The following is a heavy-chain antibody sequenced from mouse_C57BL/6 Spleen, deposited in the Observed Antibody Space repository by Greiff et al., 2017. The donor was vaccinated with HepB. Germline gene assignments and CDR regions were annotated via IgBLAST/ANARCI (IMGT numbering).Heavy chain of an antibody. J-gene: IGHJ2*01. D-gene: IGHD1-1*01. Sequence: EVKLVESEGGLVQPGSSMKLSCTASGFTFSDYYMAWVRQVPEKGLEWVANINYDGSSTYYLDSLKSRFIISRDNAKNILYLQMSSLKSEDTATYYCARDPHYGSFDYWGQGTTLTVSS. V-gene: IGHV5-16*01. CDR3: ARDPHYGSFDY. CDR2: INYDGSST. CDR1: GFTFSDYY.